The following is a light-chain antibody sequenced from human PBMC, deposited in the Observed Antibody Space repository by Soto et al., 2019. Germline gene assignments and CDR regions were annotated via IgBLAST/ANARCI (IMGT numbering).Light chain of an antibody. Sequence: ELVMTQSPATLSVSPGYSATLSWRGSQSVGTNLAWYQQKPGQAPRLLILGASTRASGIPAKFSGSRSGTEFTLSIGSLQSDDFAIYYCQQYDNWPPRWTFGQGTKVDIK. CDR3: QQYDNWPPRWT. J-gene: IGKJ2*01. CDR2: GAS. V-gene: IGKV3-15*01. CDR1: QSVGTN.